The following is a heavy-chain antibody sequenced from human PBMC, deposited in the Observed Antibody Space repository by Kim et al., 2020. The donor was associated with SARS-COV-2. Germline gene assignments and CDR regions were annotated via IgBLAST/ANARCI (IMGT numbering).Heavy chain of an antibody. CDR3: ARVPYSSSRLGDY. D-gene: IGHD6-13*01. J-gene: IGHJ4*02. Sequence: YAQGFTGRFVFSLDTSVSTAYLQISSLKAEDTAVYYCARVPYSSSRLGDYWGQGTLVTVSS. V-gene: IGHV7-4-1*02.